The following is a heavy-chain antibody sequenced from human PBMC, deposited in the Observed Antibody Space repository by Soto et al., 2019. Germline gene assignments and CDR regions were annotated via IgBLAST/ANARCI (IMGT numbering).Heavy chain of an antibody. CDR2: IYYSGST. D-gene: IGHD2-21*01. CDR3: ARVFRKFYYFAY. Sequence: LSLTCTVSGGSISSGDYYWSWIRQPPGKGLEWIGYIYYSGSTYYNPSLKSRVTISVDTSKNQFSLKLSSVTAADTAVYYCARVFRKFYYFAYWGQGTLVTVSS. J-gene: IGHJ4*02. V-gene: IGHV4-30-4*01. CDR1: GGSISSGDYY.